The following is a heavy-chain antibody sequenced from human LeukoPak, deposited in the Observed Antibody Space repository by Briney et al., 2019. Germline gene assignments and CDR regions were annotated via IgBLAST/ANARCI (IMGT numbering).Heavy chain of an antibody. D-gene: IGHD2-2*01. CDR3: ARERGLGDQLLPYFDY. V-gene: IGHV3-33*01. CDR2: IWYDGSNK. CDR1: GFTFSSYG. Sequence: PGGSLRLSCAASGFTFSSYGMHWVRQAPGKGLEWVAVIWYDGSNKYYADSVKGRFTISRDNSKNTLYLQMNSLRAEDTAVYYCARERGLGDQLLPYFDYWGQGTLVTVSS. J-gene: IGHJ4*02.